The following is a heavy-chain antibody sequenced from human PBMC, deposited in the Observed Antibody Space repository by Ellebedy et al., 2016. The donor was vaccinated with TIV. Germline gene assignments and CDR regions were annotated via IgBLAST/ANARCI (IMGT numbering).Heavy chain of an antibody. J-gene: IGHJ4*02. V-gene: IGHV3-21*01. CDR2: ISSSSHYI. CDR1: GFTFSSYT. Sequence: GESLKISXAASGFTFSSYTLTWVRQAPGKGLEWVASISSSSHYIHYAKSVKGRFTISRDNAKNSLYLQMNSLKAEDTAVYYCARGGAGFDSMNRELSFDSWGQGTLVTVSS. CDR3: ARGGAGFDSMNRELSFDS. D-gene: IGHD1-26*01.